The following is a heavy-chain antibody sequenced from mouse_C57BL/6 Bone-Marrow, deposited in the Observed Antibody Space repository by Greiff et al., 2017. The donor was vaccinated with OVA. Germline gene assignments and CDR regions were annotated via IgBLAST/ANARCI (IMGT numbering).Heavy chain of an antibody. J-gene: IGHJ4*01. Sequence: EVQGVESVAELVRPGASVKLSCTASGFNIKNTYMHWVKQRPEQGLEWIGRIAPANGNTKYAPKFQGKATIPADTSSNTAYLQLSSLTSEDTAIYYCARDPITTETMDYWGQGTSVTVSS. CDR1: GFNIKNTY. D-gene: IGHD1-1*01. CDR3: ARDPITTETMDY. CDR2: IAPANGNT. V-gene: IGHV14-3*01.